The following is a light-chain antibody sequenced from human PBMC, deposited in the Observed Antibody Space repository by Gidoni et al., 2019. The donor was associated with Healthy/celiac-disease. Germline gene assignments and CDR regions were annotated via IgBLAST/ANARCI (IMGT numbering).Light chain of an antibody. CDR3: CSYAGSSTFV. CDR2: EVS. Sequence: QSALTQPASVSGSPGQSITMSCTGTSRDVGSYNLVSWYQQPPGKAPKLMIYEVSKRPSGVSNRFSGSKSGNTASLTISGLQAEDEADYYCCSYAGSSTFVFGTGTKVTVL. CDR1: SRDVGSYNL. J-gene: IGLJ1*01. V-gene: IGLV2-23*02.